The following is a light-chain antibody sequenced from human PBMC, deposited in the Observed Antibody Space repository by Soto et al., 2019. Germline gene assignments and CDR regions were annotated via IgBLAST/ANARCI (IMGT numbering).Light chain of an antibody. CDR3: QQRNVWPPVT. CDR2: DAS. Sequence: EIVLTQSPATLSLSPGERATLSCRASQSVSSYLAWYQQKPGQAPRLLIYDASNRATGIPARFSGSGSGTDFTLTISRVEPEDFAVYYCQQRNVWPPVTFGQRTRLEIK. CDR1: QSVSSY. V-gene: IGKV3-11*01. J-gene: IGKJ5*01.